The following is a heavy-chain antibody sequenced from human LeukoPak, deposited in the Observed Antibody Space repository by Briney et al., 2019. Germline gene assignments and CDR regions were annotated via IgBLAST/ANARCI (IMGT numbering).Heavy chain of an antibody. V-gene: IGHV4-34*01. CDR3: ARGPNEYYGSGSYSST. CDR1: GESFSGYY. D-gene: IGHD3-10*01. CDR2: INHSGST. Sequence: SETLSLTCAVYGESFSGYYWSWIRQPPGKGLEWIGEINHSGSTNYNPSLKSRVTISVDTSKNQFSLKLSSVTAADTAVYYCARGPNEYYGSGSYSSTWGQGTLVTVSS. J-gene: IGHJ4*02.